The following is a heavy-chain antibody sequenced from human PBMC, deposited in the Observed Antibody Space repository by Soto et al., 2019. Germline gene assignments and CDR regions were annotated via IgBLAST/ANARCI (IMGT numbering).Heavy chain of an antibody. Sequence: GGSLRLSCAASVFTLSRYGMHWVRQAPGKGLEWVAVISFEGNTQYYADSVKGRFTVSRDNSKDTLSLQIHSLRPEDTAVYYCARGAEHQLLSRDYFYGMDVWGQGTTVTVSS. D-gene: IGHD1-1*01. V-gene: IGHV3-30*05. CDR3: ARGAEHQLLSRDYFYGMDV. CDR2: ISFEGNTQ. J-gene: IGHJ6*02. CDR1: VFTLSRYG.